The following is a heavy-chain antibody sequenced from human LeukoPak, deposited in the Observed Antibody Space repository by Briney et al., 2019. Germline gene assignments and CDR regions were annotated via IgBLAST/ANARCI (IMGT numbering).Heavy chain of an antibody. CDR3: AREGPEYYDILTGFPTTFDY. CDR2: IKQDGSEK. CDR1: GFTFSSYW. Sequence: GGSLRLSCAASGFTFSSYWMSWVRQAPGKGPEWVANIKQDGSEKYYVDSVKGRFTISRDNAKNSLYLQMNSLRAEDTAVYYCAREGPEYYDILTGFPTTFDYWGQGTLVTVSS. V-gene: IGHV3-7*03. D-gene: IGHD3-9*01. J-gene: IGHJ4*02.